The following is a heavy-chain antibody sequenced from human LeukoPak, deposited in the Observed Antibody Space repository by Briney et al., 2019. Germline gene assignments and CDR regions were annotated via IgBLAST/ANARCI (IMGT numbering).Heavy chain of an antibody. CDR1: GYTFTSYG. V-gene: IGHV1-18*01. J-gene: IGHJ5*02. Sequence: ASVKVSCTASGYTFTSYGISWVRQAPGQGLEWMGWISAYNGNTNYAQKLQGRVTMTTDTSTSTAYMELRSLRSDDTAVYYCARELYSSGWYTQNWFDPWGQGTLVTVSS. CDR2: ISAYNGNT. CDR3: ARELYSSGWYTQNWFDP. D-gene: IGHD6-19*01.